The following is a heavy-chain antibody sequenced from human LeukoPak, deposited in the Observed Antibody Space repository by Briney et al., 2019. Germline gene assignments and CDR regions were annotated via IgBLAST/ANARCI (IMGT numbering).Heavy chain of an antibody. J-gene: IGHJ4*02. CDR3: ARRGNTAMVTGDPSILDY. D-gene: IGHD5-18*01. Sequence: GASLQISCKGSGYSFTSYWIGWVRQLPGKGLEWMGIIYPGDSDTRYSPSFQGQVTISADKSISTAYLQWSSLKASDTAMYYCARRGNTAMVTGDPSILDYWGQGTLVTVSS. CDR1: GYSFTSYW. V-gene: IGHV5-51*01. CDR2: IYPGDSDT.